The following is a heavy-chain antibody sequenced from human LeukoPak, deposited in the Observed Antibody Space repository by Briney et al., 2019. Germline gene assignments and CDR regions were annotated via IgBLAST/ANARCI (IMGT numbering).Heavy chain of an antibody. CDR2: INHSGST. J-gene: IGHJ5*02. CDR3: ARGDGSGWNDARSNWFDP. D-gene: IGHD6-19*01. CDR1: GGSFSGYY. Sequence: AETLSLTCAVYGGSFSGYYWSWIRQPPGKGLEWIGEINHSGSTNYNPSLKSRVTISVDTSKNQFSLKLSSVTAADTAVYYCARGDGSGWNDARSNWFDPWGQGTLVTVSS. V-gene: IGHV4-34*01.